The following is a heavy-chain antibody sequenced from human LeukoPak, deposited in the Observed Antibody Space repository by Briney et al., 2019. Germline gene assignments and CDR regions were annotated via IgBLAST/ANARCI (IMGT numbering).Heavy chain of an antibody. V-gene: IGHV3-30*18. CDR3: AKEPQKNDYYYGMNV. D-gene: IGHD1-1*01. CDR1: GFTFSSYG. Sequence: GGSLRLSCAASGFTFSSYGMHWVRQAPGKGLEWVAVISYDGSNKYYADSVKGRFTISRDNSKNTLYLQMNSLRAEDTAVYYCAKEPQKNDYYYGMNVWGQGTTVTVSS. J-gene: IGHJ6*02. CDR2: ISYDGSNK.